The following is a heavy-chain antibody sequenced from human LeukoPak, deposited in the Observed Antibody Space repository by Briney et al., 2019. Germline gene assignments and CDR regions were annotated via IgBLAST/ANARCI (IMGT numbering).Heavy chain of an antibody. V-gene: IGHV3-21*01. D-gene: IGHD6-19*01. CDR3: ATEFLGAVAETGDY. CDR2: ISRTSGNI. J-gene: IGHJ4*02. CDR1: GFPFSSYA. Sequence: PGGSLRLSCAASGFPFSSYAMNWVRQAPGKGLEWVSSISRTSGNIYYVDSVKGRFTISRDNAKNSLYLQMNSLRAEDTAVYYCATEFLGAVAETGDYWGQGTLVTVSS.